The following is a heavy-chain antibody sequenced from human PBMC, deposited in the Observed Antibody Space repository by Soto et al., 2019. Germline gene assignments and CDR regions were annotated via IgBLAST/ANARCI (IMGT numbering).Heavy chain of an antibody. CDR2: IYYSGST. D-gene: IGHD2-15*01. CDR3: ARCGGYCSGGSCQWARFDP. Sequence: PSETLSLTCTVSGGSISSSSYYWGWIRQPPGKGLEWIGSIYYSGSTYYNPSLKSRVTISVDTSKNQFSLKLSSVTAADTAVYYCARCGGYCSGGSCQWARFDPWGQGTLVTVS. CDR1: GGSISSSSYY. J-gene: IGHJ5*02. V-gene: IGHV4-39*01.